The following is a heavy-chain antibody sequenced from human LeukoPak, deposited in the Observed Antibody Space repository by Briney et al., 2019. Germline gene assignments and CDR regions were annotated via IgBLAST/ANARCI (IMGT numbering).Heavy chain of an antibody. D-gene: IGHD5-18*01. Sequence: PGRSLRLSCAASGFTFGSYPMHWVRQAPGKGLEWVAVISEDGRNKYYADSVKGRFTISRDNSKNTLYLQMNSLRAEDTAVYYCARGYSYGVFDYWGQGTLVTVSS. V-gene: IGHV3-30*04. J-gene: IGHJ4*02. CDR3: ARGYSYGVFDY. CDR1: GFTFGSYP. CDR2: ISEDGRNK.